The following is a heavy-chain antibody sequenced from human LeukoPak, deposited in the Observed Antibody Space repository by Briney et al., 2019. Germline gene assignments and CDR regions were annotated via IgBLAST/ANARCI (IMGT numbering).Heavy chain of an antibody. Sequence: PGGSLRLSCAASAFTPSTYNMNWVRQAPGKGLEWVSAISGSGGSTYYADSVKGRFTISRDNSKNTLYLQMNSLRAEDTAVYYCAKDPPGYSSGWFAYYFDYWGQGTLVTVSS. CDR1: AFTPSTYN. D-gene: IGHD6-19*01. CDR2: ISGSGGST. J-gene: IGHJ4*02. V-gene: IGHV3-23*01. CDR3: AKDPPGYSSGWFAYYFDY.